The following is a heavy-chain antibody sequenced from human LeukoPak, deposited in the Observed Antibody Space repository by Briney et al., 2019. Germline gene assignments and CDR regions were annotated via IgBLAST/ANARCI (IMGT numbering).Heavy chain of an antibody. V-gene: IGHV5-51*01. CDR2: IYPDDSDI. J-gene: IGHJ3*02. Sequence: GESLKISCKGSGYSFTDYWIGWVRQMPGEGLQWMGIIYPDDSDIRYSPSFQGQVTISADESIITAYLQWSSLKASDTAMYYCARHGRGSRSPNAFDIWGQGTMVTVSS. D-gene: IGHD3-10*01. CDR3: ARHGRGSRSPNAFDI. CDR1: GYSFTDYW.